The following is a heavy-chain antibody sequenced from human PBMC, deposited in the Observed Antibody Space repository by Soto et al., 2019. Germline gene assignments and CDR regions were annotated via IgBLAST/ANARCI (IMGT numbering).Heavy chain of an antibody. CDR2: IYDSGRT. CDR1: GGSISSYY. J-gene: IGHJ4*02. Sequence: SETLSLTCAVSGGSISSYYWTWIRQSPGKGLEWIGYIYDSGRTNYNPSLKSRVTMSVDTSKNQFSLTLTSVTATDTAVYYCARPSLGRWYYFDSWGQGTLVTVSS. V-gene: IGHV4-59*08. CDR3: ARPSLGRWYYFDS. D-gene: IGHD6-13*01.